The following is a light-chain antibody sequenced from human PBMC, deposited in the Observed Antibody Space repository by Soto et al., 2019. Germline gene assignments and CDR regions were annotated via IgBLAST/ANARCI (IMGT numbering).Light chain of an antibody. CDR1: QSVSSY. V-gene: IGKV3-20*01. CDR3: KQYISSHLT. Sequence: EILLTPSPATLSLSPGSRSTLSCRASQSVSSYLAWYQQKPGQDPRLLIYGEYSRGTGITARFSASGSGTDFTLTISRMEPEDFAVYYCKQYISSHLTFGKGTKVDIK. J-gene: IGKJ1*01. CDR2: GEY.